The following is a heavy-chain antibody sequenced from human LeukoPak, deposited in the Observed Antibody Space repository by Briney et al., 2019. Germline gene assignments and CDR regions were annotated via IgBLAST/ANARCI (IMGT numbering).Heavy chain of an antibody. CDR3: ARRTYFYDSSGDYFDY. J-gene: IGHJ4*02. CDR1: GGSISSYY. D-gene: IGHD3-22*01. CDR2: IYYSGST. Sequence: SETLSLTCTVSGGSISSYYWGWIRRPPGKGLECIGYIYYSGSTNYNPSLKSRVTISVDTSKNQFSLKLSSVTAADTAVYYCARRTYFYDSSGDYFDYWGQGTLVTVSS. V-gene: IGHV4-59*01.